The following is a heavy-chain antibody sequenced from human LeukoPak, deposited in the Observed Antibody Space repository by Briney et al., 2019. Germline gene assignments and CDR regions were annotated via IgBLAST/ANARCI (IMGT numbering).Heavy chain of an antibody. CDR3: VRGGIVGTTARIPLFDY. CDR2: IYYSGST. D-gene: IGHD1-26*01. CDR1: GFTFSSYG. V-gene: IGHV4-59*01. J-gene: IGHJ4*02. Sequence: GSPRLSCAASGFTFSSYGMHWVRQPPGKGLEWIGYIYYSGSTNYNPSLKSRVTMSVDTSKNQFSLKLSSVTAADTAVYYCVRGGIVGTTARIPLFDYWGQGTLVTVSS.